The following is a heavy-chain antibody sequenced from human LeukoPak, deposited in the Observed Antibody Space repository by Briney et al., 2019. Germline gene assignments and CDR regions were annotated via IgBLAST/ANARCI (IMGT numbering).Heavy chain of an antibody. J-gene: IGHJ4*02. D-gene: IGHD1-1*01. CDR1: GYTFTSYG. CDR3: ARDASNWNDVPFDY. CDR2: MNPNSGNT. Sequence: WASVKVSCKASGYTFTSYGINWVRQATGQGLEWMGWMNPNSGNTGYAQKFQGRVTMTRNTSISIAYMELSSLRSEDTAVYYCARDASNWNDVPFDYWGQGTLVTVSS. V-gene: IGHV1-8*01.